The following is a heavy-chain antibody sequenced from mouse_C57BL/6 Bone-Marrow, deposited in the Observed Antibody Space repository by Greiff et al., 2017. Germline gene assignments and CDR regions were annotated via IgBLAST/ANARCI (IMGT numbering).Heavy chain of an antibody. CDR2: INTSNGGA. Sequence: QVQLQQPGTELVKPGASVKLSCKASGYTFTSYWMHWVKQRPGQGLEWIGNINTSNGGANYNEKFKSKATLTVDKSSSTAYMQLSSLTSEDSAVYYCARLGSSYGSRPDWYFDVWGTGTTVTVSS. CDR3: ARLGSSYGSRPDWYFDV. D-gene: IGHD1-1*01. V-gene: IGHV1-53*01. J-gene: IGHJ1*03. CDR1: GYTFTSYW.